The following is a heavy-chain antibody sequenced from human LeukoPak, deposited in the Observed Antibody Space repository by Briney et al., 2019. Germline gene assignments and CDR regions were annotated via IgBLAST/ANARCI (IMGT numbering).Heavy chain of an antibody. CDR2: INPNSGGT. CDR1: GYTFTGYY. V-gene: IGHV1-2*04. CDR3: ARTLLAVDRKFDY. D-gene: IGHD6-19*01. Sequence: ASVKVSCKASGYTFTGYYMHWVRQAPGQGLEWMGWINPNSGGTNYAQKFQGWVTMTRDTSISTAYMELSSLRSEDTAVYYCARTLLAVDRKFDYWGQGTLVTVSS. J-gene: IGHJ4*02.